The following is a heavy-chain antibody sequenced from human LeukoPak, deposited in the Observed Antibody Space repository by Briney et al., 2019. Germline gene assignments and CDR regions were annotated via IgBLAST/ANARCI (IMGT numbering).Heavy chain of an antibody. CDR1: GYTFTSYG. V-gene: IGHV1-69*04. D-gene: IGHD3-22*01. J-gene: IGHJ4*02. Sequence: SVKVSCKASGYTFTSYGISWVRQAPGQGLEWMGRIIPILGIANYAQKFQGRVTITADKSTSTAYMELSSLRSEDTAVYCCAREEYDSSGYWGFDYWGQGTLVTVSS. CDR3: AREEYDSSGYWGFDY. CDR2: IIPILGIA.